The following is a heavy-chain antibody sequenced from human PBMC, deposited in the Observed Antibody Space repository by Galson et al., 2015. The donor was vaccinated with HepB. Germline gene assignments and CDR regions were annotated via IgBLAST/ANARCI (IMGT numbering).Heavy chain of an antibody. Sequence: SVKVSCKAPGYTFTSYYMHWVRQAPGQGLEWMGIINPSGGSTSYAQKFQGRVTMTRDTSTSTVYMELSSLRSEDTAVYYCASSRRVRDYYYGMDVWGQGTTVTVSS. J-gene: IGHJ6*02. CDR2: INPSGGST. D-gene: IGHD6-6*01. V-gene: IGHV1-46*03. CDR3: ASSRRVRDYYYGMDV. CDR1: GYTFTSYY.